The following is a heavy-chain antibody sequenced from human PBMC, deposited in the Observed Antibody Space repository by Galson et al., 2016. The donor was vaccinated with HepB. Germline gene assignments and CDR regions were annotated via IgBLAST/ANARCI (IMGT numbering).Heavy chain of an antibody. CDR1: GFTFSSYW. Sequence: SLRLSCAASGFTFSSYWMSWVRQAPGKGLEWVANIKQDGSEKYYVDSVKGRFTISRDNSKNSLYLHVTSLKTEDTALYYCTCPTGVSNIYYRWFDPWGQGTLVTVSS. J-gene: IGHJ5*02. V-gene: IGHV3-7*03. CDR3: TCPTGVSNIYYRWFDP. D-gene: IGHD1-26*01. CDR2: IKQDGSEK.